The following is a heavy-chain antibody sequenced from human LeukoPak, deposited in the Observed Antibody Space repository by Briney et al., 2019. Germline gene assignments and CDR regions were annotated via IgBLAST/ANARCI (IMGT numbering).Heavy chain of an antibody. CDR2: INPNSGDT. D-gene: IGHD2-15*01. J-gene: IGHJ4*02. CDR1: GYTFTGYY. Sequence: ASVKVSCKASGYTFTGYYMHWVRQAPGQGLEWMGWINPNSGDTNYAQKFQGRVTMTRDTSITAAYTELSSLRYDDTAVYYCARGSRNHFDFWGQGTLVTVSS. CDR3: ARGSRNHFDF. V-gene: IGHV1-2*02.